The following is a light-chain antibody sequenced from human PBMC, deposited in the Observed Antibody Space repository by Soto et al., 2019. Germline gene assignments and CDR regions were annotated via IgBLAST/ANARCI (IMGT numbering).Light chain of an antibody. CDR3: QQRSNWPPEYT. Sequence: EIVLTQSPATLSLSPGERATLSCRASQSVSSYLAWYQQKPGQAPRLLIYDASNRATGIPARFSGSGSGTDFNLTNSSLEPEDFAVYYCQQRSNWPPEYTFGQGTKLKI. CDR1: QSVSSY. CDR2: DAS. V-gene: IGKV3-11*01. J-gene: IGKJ2*01.